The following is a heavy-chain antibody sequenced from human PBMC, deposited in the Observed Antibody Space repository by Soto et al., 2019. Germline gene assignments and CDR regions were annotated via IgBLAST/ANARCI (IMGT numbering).Heavy chain of an antibody. CDR2: ISDNGGTI. J-gene: IGHJ4*02. V-gene: IGHV3-48*03. Sequence: GASLRLSCAASGFTSSSYGLDWVRQAAGKGLEWVSYISDNGGTIYYADSVKGRFTISRDNAKNSMYLQMNSLRVEDTAVYYYSIDESGYRVTHIDCWGQGHQVSVSS. D-gene: IGHD5-12*01. CDR1: GFTSSSYG. CDR3: SIDESGYRVTHIDC.